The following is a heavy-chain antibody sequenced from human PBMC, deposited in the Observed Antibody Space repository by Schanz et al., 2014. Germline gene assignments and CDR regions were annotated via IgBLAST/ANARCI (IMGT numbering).Heavy chain of an antibody. CDR1: GFTFRDYQ. Sequence: QVQLVESGGGLVKPGGSLRLSCTASGFTFRDYQMTWIRQAPGKGLEWVSYITSGSAKFYADSVKGRFTISRDTSKNTLYLLLNSLRAEDTAVYYCAKVAPAATYLDSWGLGTLVTVSS. D-gene: IGHD2-2*01. CDR2: ITSGSAK. V-gene: IGHV3-11*04. CDR3: AKVAPAATYLDS. J-gene: IGHJ4*02.